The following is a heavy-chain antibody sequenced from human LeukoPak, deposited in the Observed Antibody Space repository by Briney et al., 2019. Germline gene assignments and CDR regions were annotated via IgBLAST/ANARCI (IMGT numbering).Heavy chain of an antibody. V-gene: IGHV3-23*01. CDR2: XXGSGSGI. Sequence: AGGSLRLSCAASGFTFSNYAMSWVRQAPGKGXXXXXXXXGSGSGIYYADSMKSRFTISRDNSKNTLYLQINSLRAEDTAVYYCAKWGDYDVLTGYYASDYWGQGTLVTVSS. D-gene: IGHD3-9*01. CDR3: AKWGDYDVLTGYYASDY. CDR1: GFTFSNYA. J-gene: IGHJ4*02.